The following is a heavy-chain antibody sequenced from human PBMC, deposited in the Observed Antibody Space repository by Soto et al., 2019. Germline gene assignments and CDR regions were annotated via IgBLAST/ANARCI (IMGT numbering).Heavy chain of an antibody. J-gene: IGHJ4*02. CDR3: ARGGNRGSLFGVVISYYFDF. V-gene: IGHV4-34*01. Sequence: QVQLQQWGAGLLKPSETLSLTCAVYGGSFSGYYWSWIRQPPGKGLEWIGEINHSGSTNYNPSLKSRVTISVDTSKNQFSLKLRSVTAADTAVYYCARGGNRGSLFGVVISYYFDFWGQGTLVTVSS. CDR2: INHSGST. CDR1: GGSFSGYY. D-gene: IGHD3-3*01.